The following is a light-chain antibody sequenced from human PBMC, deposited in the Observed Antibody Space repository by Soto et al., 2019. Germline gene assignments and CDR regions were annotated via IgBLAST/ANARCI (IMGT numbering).Light chain of an antibody. CDR2: GAS. V-gene: IGKV3-20*01. J-gene: IGKJ1*01. Sequence: EKVLTQSPGTLSLSPGERATLSCRASQSVTSNYIAWYQQKPGQAPRLLIYGASSRATGIPDRFSGSGSGTDFSLTISRLEPEDFAVYYCHQYGTSQTFGQGTKVEVK. CDR1: QSVTSNY. CDR3: HQYGTSQT.